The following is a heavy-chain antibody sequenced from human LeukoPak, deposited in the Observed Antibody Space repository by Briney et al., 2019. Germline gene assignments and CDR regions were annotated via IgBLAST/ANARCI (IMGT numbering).Heavy chain of an antibody. V-gene: IGHV3-23*01. CDR2: ISGSGGST. J-gene: IGHJ4*02. D-gene: IGHD3-16*02. CDR3: ASARTFGGVIVKAPFDY. CDR1: GFTFSSYA. Sequence: GGSLRLSCAASGFTFSSYAMSWVRQAPGKGLDWVSAISGSGGSTYYADSVKGRFTISRDNSKNTLYLQMNSLRAEDTAVYYCASARTFGGVIVKAPFDYSGQGTLVTVSS.